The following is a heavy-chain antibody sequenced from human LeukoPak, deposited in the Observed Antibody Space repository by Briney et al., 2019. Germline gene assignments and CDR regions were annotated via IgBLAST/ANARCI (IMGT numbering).Heavy chain of an antibody. CDR1: GYTFTGYY. Sequence: ASVKVSCKASGYTFTGYYMHWVRQAPGQGLEWMGWINPNSGGTNYAQKFQGRVTMTRDTSISTAYMELSRLRSDDTAVYYCARTGAVAGTWYFDLWGRGTLVTVSS. CDR2: INPNSGGT. J-gene: IGHJ2*01. CDR3: ARTGAVAGTWYFDL. V-gene: IGHV1-2*02. D-gene: IGHD6-19*01.